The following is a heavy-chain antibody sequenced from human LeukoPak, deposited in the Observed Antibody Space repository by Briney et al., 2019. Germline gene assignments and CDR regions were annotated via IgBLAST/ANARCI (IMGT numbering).Heavy chain of an antibody. CDR2: INYDGVTT. J-gene: IGHJ6*03. CDR3: ARDIDQGTDVAGYMDV. D-gene: IGHD6-19*01. V-gene: IGHV3-74*01. Sequence: GGSLRLSCAASGFTFSSYWLHWVRQAPGKGLMYVSRINYDGVTTRYEDSVTGRFTISRDNAKNTLYLQMNSLRAEDTAVYYCARDIDQGTDVAGYMDVWGKGTTVTVSS. CDR1: GFTFSSYW.